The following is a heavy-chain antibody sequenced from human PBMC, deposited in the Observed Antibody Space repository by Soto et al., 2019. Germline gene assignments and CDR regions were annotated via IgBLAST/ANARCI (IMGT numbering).Heavy chain of an antibody. CDR3: ARGVVRAYYYGMDV. V-gene: IGHV3-48*02. Sequence: PGGSLRLSCAASGFTFSSYDMNWVRQAPGKGLEWVSYISGGSSRIFYADSVKGRFTISRDNAKNSLYLQMNSLRDEDTGVYYCARGVVRAYYYGMDVWGQGTTVTVSS. J-gene: IGHJ6*02. CDR1: GFTFSSYD. D-gene: IGHD2-15*01. CDR2: ISGGSSRI.